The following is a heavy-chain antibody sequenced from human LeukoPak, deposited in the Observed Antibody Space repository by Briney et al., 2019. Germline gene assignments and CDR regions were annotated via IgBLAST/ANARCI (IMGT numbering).Heavy chain of an antibody. CDR2: ISGSGNVT. CDR3: AKDRAGAN. J-gene: IGHJ4*02. CDR1: GFTFAKYA. V-gene: IGHV3-23*01. Sequence: GWSLKLSCVGSGFTFAKYAMTWGREPPGKGLEWVSVISGSGNVTYYAESVKGRFTISRDNSNRTLYLQRDSLRADDTAIYYCAKDRAGANWGQGTLVLVSS.